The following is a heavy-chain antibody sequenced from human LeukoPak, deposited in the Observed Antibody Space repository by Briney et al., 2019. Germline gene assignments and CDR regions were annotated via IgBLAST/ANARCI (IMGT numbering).Heavy chain of an antibody. V-gene: IGHV3-23*01. CDR1: GFTFSSFT. CDR3: AKSLGVGGYTRYKGFDQ. Sequence: PGGSLRLSCAASGFTFSSFTMNWVRQAPGKGLEWVSSISGSDGSSHYADFVKGRFTISRDNSKNTLHLQMNSLRAEDTAIYYCAKSLGVGGYTRYKGFDQWGQGTLVTVSS. CDR2: ISGSDGSS. D-gene: IGHD3-16*02. J-gene: IGHJ4*02.